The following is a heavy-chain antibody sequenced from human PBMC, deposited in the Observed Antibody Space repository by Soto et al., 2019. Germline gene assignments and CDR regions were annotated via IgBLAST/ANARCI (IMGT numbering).Heavy chain of an antibody. Sequence: EVQLVESGGGLVKPGGSLRLSCAASGFTFSSYSMNWVRQAPGKGLEWVSSISSSSSYIYYADSVKGRFTISRDNAKNSLYLQMNSLRAEDTAVYYCAKSRTLAEHFQHWGQGALVTVSS. CDR1: GFTFSSYS. CDR3: AKSRTLAEHFQH. CDR2: ISSSSSYI. V-gene: IGHV3-21*01. J-gene: IGHJ1*01.